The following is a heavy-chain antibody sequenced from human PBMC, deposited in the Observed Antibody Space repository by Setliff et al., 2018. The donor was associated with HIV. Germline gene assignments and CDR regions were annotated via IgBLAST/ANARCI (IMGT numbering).Heavy chain of an antibody. Sequence: GGSLRLSCAASGFLFSAYAIHWVRQAPGEGLEWVAVISDDGHTKYYIDSVKGRFTVSRDNSKNTLYLQMTSVRAEDTAVYYCTRDIALAGDLLGGDYWGQGTLVTVSS. CDR1: GFLFSAYA. CDR3: TRDIALAGDLLGGDY. D-gene: IGHD6-19*01. V-gene: IGHV3-30*04. J-gene: IGHJ4*02. CDR2: ISDDGHTK.